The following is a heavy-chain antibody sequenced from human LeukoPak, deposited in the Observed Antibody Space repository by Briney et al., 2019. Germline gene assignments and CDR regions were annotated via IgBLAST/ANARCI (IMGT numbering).Heavy chain of an antibody. V-gene: IGHV3-30*02. CDR2: IRYDGSNK. CDR3: AKSCSGGSCFPDS. D-gene: IGHD2-15*01. CDR1: GFTFSTYG. J-gene: IGHJ4*02. Sequence: GGSLRLSCAPSGFTFSTYGMHWVRQTPGKGLEWVAFIRYDGSNKVYVDSVKGRFTISRDNSKNTLYLQMDSLRAEDTAVYYCAKSCSGGSCFPDSWGQGTLVTVSS.